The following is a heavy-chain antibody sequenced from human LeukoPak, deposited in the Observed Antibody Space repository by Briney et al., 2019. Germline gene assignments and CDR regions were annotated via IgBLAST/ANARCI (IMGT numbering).Heavy chain of an antibody. J-gene: IGHJ4*02. D-gene: IGHD1-26*01. V-gene: IGHV3-48*01. Sequence: GGSLRLSCAASGFTFSSYAMSWVRQAPGKGLEWVSYISSSSSTIYYADSVKGRFTISRDNAKNSLYLQMNSLRAEDTAVYYCARDRRGSGSSFFDYWGQGTLVTVSS. CDR1: GFTFSSYA. CDR2: ISSSSSTI. CDR3: ARDRRGSGSSFFDY.